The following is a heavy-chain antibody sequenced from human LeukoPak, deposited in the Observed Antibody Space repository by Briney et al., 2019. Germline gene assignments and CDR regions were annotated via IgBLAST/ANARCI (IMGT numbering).Heavy chain of an antibody. CDR3: TREVAAAFDI. CDR2: INTDGRST. V-gene: IGHV3-74*01. D-gene: IGHD2-15*01. J-gene: IGHJ3*02. Sequence: GGSLRLSCAASGFTFSSYWMHWIRQAPGKGLVWVSRINTDGRSTNYADSVKGRFTISRDNAKNTLYLQMNSLRAEDTAVYYCTREVAAAFDIWGQGTMVTVSS. CDR1: GFTFSSYW.